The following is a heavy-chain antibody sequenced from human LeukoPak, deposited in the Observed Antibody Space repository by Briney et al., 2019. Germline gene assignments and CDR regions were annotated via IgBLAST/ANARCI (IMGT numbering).Heavy chain of an antibody. D-gene: IGHD4-17*01. CDR2: INHSGST. CDR1: GGSFSGYY. V-gene: IGHV4-34*01. J-gene: IGHJ3*02. CDR3: ASPYGDYNGAFDI. Sequence: SETLSPTCAVYGGSFSGYYWSWIRQPPGKGLEWIGEINHSGSTNYNPSLKSRVTISVDTSENQFSLKRSSVTAADTAVYYCASPYGDYNGAFDIWGEGTMVTVSS.